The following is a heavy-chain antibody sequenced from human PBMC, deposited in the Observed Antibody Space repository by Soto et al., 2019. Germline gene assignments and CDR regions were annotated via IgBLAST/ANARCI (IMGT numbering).Heavy chain of an antibody. CDR3: ASTFGIAAPGFDP. D-gene: IGHD6-13*01. Sequence: PSETLSLTCAVYGGSFSGYYWSWIRQPPGKGLEWIGEINHSGGTNYNPSLKSRVTISVDTSKNPFSLKLSSVTAADTAVYYCASTFGIAAPGFDPWGQGTLVTVSS. CDR1: GGSFSGYY. V-gene: IGHV4-34*01. CDR2: INHSGGT. J-gene: IGHJ5*02.